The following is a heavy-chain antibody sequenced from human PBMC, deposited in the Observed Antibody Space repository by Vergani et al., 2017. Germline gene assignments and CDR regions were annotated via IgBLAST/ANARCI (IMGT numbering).Heavy chain of an antibody. CDR3: ARGIAAAGDGNYYYYMDV. V-gene: IGHV4-61*02. D-gene: IGHD6-13*01. CDR2: IYTSGST. Sequence: QVQLQESGPGLVKPSQTLSLTCTVSGGSITSGHYYWSWIRQPAGKGLEWIGRIYTSGSTSYNPSLKSRVTISVATSKNQFSLKLSSVTAADTAVYYCARGIAAAGDGNYYYYMDVWGKGTTVTVSS. J-gene: IGHJ6*03. CDR1: GGSITSGHYY.